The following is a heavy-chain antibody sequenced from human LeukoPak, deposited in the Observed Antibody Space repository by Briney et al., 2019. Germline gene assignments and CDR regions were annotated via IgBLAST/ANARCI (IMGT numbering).Heavy chain of an antibody. D-gene: IGHD6-6*01. CDR1: GYTFTGYY. Sequence: ASVKVSCKASGYTFTGYYMHWVRQAPGQGLEWMGWINPNSGGTNYAQKFQGRVTMTRDTSISTAYMELSRLRSDDTAVYYCARLKESSSAFDIWGQGTMVTVSS. V-gene: IGHV1-2*02. CDR2: INPNSGGT. J-gene: IGHJ3*02. CDR3: ARLKESSSAFDI.